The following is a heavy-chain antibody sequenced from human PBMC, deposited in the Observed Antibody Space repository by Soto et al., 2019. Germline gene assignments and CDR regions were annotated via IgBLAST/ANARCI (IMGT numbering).Heavy chain of an antibody. V-gene: IGHV1-3*01. CDR2: INAGNGNT. J-gene: IGHJ3*02. CDR1: GYTFTSYA. Sequence: GASVKVSCKASGYTFTSYAMHWVRQAPGQRLEWMGWINAGNGNTKYSQKFQGRVTITRDTSASTAYMELSSLRSEDTAVYYCARDRPYSSSDKSVGWLDAFDIWGQGTMVTVSS. CDR3: ARDRPYSSSDKSVGWLDAFDI. D-gene: IGHD6-6*01.